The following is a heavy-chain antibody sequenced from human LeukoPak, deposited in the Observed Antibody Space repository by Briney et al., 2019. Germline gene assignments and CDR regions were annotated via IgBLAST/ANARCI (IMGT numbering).Heavy chain of an antibody. V-gene: IGHV1-2*02. CDR1: GYTFTGYF. CDR2: INLNSGGT. CDR3: ASLWFGEFQDY. Sequence: GASVNVSCKASGYTFTGYFMHWVRQAPGQGLEWMGWINLNSGGTNYAQKFQGSVTMTRDTSIGTVYMELNRLRSDDTAVYYCASLWFGEFQDYWGQGTLVTVSS. D-gene: IGHD3-10*01. J-gene: IGHJ4*02.